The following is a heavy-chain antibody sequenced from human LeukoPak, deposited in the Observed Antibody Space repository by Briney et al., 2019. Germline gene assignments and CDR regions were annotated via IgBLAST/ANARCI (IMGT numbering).Heavy chain of an antibody. CDR3: ARDQGAGIDY. CDR1: GFTFSSYG. V-gene: IGHV3-33*01. J-gene: IGHJ4*02. D-gene: IGHD6-19*01. Sequence: GGSLRLSCAASGFTFSSYGMPWVRQAPGKGLEWVAVIWYDGSNKYYADSVKGRFTISRDNSKNTLYLQMNSLRAEDTAVYCCARDQGAGIDYWGQGTLVTVSS. CDR2: IWYDGSNK.